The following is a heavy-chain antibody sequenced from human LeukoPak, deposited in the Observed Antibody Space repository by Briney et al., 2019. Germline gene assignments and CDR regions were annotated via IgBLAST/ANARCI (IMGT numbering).Heavy chain of an antibody. Sequence: SETLSLTCSVSGGSISSYYWSWIRQPAGKGLEWIGRIYISGSTNYNPSLKSRVTMSVDTSKNQFSLKLSSVTAADTAVYYCAREGYCSSTSCYSYYYYYGMDVWGQGTTVTVSS. CDR1: GGSISSYY. V-gene: IGHV4-4*07. J-gene: IGHJ6*02. CDR3: AREGYCSSTSCYSYYYYYGMDV. D-gene: IGHD2-2*01. CDR2: IYISGST.